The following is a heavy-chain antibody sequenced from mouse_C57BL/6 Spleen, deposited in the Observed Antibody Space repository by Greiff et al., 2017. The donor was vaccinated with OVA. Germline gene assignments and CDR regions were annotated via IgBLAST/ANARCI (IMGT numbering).Heavy chain of an antibody. CDR3: ARPTTVRGYYAMDY. Sequence: QVHVKQPGAELVKPGASVKLSCKASGYTFTSYWMHWVKQRPGRGLEWIGRIDPNSGGTKYNEKFKSKATLTVDKPSSTAYMQLSSLTSEDSAVYYCARPTTVRGYYAMDYWGQGTSVTVSS. D-gene: IGHD2-10*01. CDR1: GYTFTSYW. V-gene: IGHV1-72*01. CDR2: IDPNSGGT. J-gene: IGHJ4*01.